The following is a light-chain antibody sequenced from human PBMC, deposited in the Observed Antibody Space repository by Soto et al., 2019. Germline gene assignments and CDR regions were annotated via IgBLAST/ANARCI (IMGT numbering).Light chain of an antibody. CDR2: DVS. V-gene: IGKV1-5*01. CDR3: QQYYGYPRT. Sequence: DIQMTQSPSTLSASIGDRVTITCRASQNVSDWLAWYRQKPGKAPNLLIYDVSSSESGVPSRFSGSGSGTEFTLTVSSLQPDDFATYFCQQYYGYPRTFGQGTKVEIK. CDR1: QNVSDW. J-gene: IGKJ1*01.